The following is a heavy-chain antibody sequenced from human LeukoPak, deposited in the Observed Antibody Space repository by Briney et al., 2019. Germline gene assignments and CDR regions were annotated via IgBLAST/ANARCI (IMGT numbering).Heavy chain of an antibody. CDR1: AFTLSTYT. CDR2: ISSSSSYI. J-gene: IGHJ4*02. CDR3: ARKLMGSGYDY. V-gene: IGHV3-21*01. Sequence: PGGSLRLSCAASAFTLSTYTMNWVRQAPGKGLEWVSSISSSSSYIYYADSVKGRFTISRDNAKNSLYLQMNSLRAEDTAVYYCARKLMGSGYDYWGQGTLVTVSS. D-gene: IGHD5-12*01.